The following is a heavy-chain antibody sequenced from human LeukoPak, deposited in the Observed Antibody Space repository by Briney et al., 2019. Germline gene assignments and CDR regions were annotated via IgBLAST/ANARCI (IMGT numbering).Heavy chain of an antibody. CDR3: AKAEVGATTNYFDY. D-gene: IGHD1-26*01. J-gene: IGHJ4*02. Sequence: PGGSLRLSCAASRFTFNSYAMSWVRQAPGKGVEWVSAISGSGGSTYYADSVKGRFTISRDNSKNTLYLQMNSLRAEDTAVYYCAKAEVGATTNYFDYWGQGTLVTVSS. CDR1: RFTFNSYA. CDR2: ISGSGGST. V-gene: IGHV3-23*01.